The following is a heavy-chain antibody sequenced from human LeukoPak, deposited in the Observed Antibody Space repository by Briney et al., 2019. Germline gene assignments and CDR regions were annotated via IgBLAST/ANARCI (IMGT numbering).Heavy chain of an antibody. CDR3: ARSGMYYYYYYMDV. CDR1: GGSISSSSYY. CDR2: IYYSGST. J-gene: IGHJ6*03. Sequence: PSETLSLTCTVSGGSISSSSYYWGWIRQPPGKGLEWIGSIYYSGSTYYNPSLKSRVTISVDTSKNQFSLKLSSVTAADTAVYYCARSGMYYYYYYMDVWGKGTTVTVSS. V-gene: IGHV4-39*01. D-gene: IGHD1-26*01.